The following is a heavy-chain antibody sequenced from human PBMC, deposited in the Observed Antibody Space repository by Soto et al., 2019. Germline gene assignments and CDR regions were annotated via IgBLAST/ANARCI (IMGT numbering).Heavy chain of an antibody. Sequence: GGSLRLSCAASGFTFSSYAMHWVRQAPGKGLEWVAVISYDGSNKYYADSVKGRFTISRDNSKNTLYLQMNSLRAEDTAVYYCARDYRRYSYGRPFYYGMDVWGQGTTVTVSS. V-gene: IGHV3-30-3*01. J-gene: IGHJ6*02. CDR1: GFTFSSYA. D-gene: IGHD5-18*01. CDR2: ISYDGSNK. CDR3: ARDYRRYSYGRPFYYGMDV.